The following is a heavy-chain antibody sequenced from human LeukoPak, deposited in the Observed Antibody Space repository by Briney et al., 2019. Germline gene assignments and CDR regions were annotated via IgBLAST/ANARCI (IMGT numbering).Heavy chain of an antibody. CDR1: GYTFTSYD. J-gene: IGHJ6*02. CDR2: MNPNSGNT. D-gene: IGHD4-17*01. CDR3: ARMGKDDYGDYRDYYYYYGMDV. Sequence: ASVKVSCKAAGYTFTSYDINWVRQATGQGLEWMVWMNPNSGNTGYAQKFQGRVTMTRNTSISTAYMELSSLRSEDTAVYYCARMGKDDYGDYRDYYYYYGMDVWGQGTTVTVSS. V-gene: IGHV1-8*01.